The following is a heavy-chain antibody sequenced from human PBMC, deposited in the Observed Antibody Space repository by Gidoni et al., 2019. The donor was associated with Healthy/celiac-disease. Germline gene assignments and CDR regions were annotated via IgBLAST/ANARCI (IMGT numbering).Heavy chain of an antibody. D-gene: IGHD3-3*01. J-gene: IGHJ6*02. V-gene: IGHV3-23*01. CDR3: AKAGGITIFGVVLMDV. CDR1: GFTFSSYA. Sequence: EVQLLESGGGLVQPGGSLRLSCDASGFTFSSYAMSWVRQAPGKGLEWVSAISGSGGSTYYADSVKGRFTISRDNSKNTLYLQMNSLRAEDTAVYYCAKAGGITIFGVVLMDVWGQGTTVTVSS. CDR2: ISGSGGST.